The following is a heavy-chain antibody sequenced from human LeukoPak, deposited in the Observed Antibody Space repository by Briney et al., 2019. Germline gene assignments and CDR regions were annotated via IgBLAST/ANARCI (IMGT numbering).Heavy chain of an antibody. J-gene: IGHJ5*02. CDR2: IYYTGRT. D-gene: IGHD3-9*01. V-gene: IGHV4-59*01. CDR1: GGSISYYY. CDR3: ARGGTYNDILSFDP. Sequence: SETLSLTCTVSGGSISYYYWTWLRQSPGKGLEWIGQIYYTGRTYYNPSLERRVTISLDTSRIHFSLIMTSVTAADTAMYYCARGGTYNDILSFDPWGQGTLVSVSS.